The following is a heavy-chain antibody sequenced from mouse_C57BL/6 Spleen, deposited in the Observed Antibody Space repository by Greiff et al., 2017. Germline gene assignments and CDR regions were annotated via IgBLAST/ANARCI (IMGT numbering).Heavy chain of an antibody. CDR3: ARASYDYDGAWFAY. CDR1: GFTFSDYY. J-gene: IGHJ3*01. CDR2: INYDGSST. D-gene: IGHD2-4*01. V-gene: IGHV5-16*01. Sequence: EVHLVESEGGLVQPGSSMKLSCTASGFTFSDYYMAWVRQVPEKGLEWVANINYDGSSTYYLDSLKSRFIISRDNAKNILYLQMSSLKSEDTATYYCARASYDYDGAWFAYWGQGTLVTVSA.